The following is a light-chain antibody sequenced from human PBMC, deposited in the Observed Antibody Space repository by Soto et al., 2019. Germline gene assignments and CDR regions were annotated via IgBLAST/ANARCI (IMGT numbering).Light chain of an antibody. CDR1: QGISSY. J-gene: IGKJ5*01. CDR3: QQLSSYPIT. Sequence: DIQLTQSPSFLSASVGDRVTITCRASQGISSYLAWYQQKPGKAPKLLIYAASTLQSGVPSSFSSSGSGTEFTLTISSLQPEDFATYVCQQLSSYPITFGQGTRLEIK. V-gene: IGKV1-9*01. CDR2: AAS.